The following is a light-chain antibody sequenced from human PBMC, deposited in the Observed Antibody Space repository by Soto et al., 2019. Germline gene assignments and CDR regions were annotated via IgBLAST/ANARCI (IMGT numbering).Light chain of an antibody. CDR2: GAF. CDR1: RSVSSN. CDR3: QQRSNWPWT. V-gene: IGKV3-15*01. J-gene: IGKJ1*01. Sequence: EIVMTQSPATLSVSPGEGATLSCRASRSVSSNLAWYQQKPGQAPRLLVYGAFSGATAIPARFSGSGSGTEFTLTISSLQSEDFAVYYCQQRSNWPWTFGQGTKVDIK.